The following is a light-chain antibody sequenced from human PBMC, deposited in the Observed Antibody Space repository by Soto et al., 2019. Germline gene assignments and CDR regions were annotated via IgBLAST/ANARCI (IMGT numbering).Light chain of an antibody. CDR1: SSDVGGYNY. CDR3: CSYAGSLWVV. J-gene: IGLJ2*01. CDR2: DVS. V-gene: IGLV2-11*01. Sequence: QSALTQPRSVSGSPGQSVTISCTGTSSDVGGYNYVSWYQQHPGKAPKLMIYDVSKRPSGVPDRFSGSKSGNTASLTISGLQAEDEADYYCCSYAGSLWVVFGGGTKVTVL.